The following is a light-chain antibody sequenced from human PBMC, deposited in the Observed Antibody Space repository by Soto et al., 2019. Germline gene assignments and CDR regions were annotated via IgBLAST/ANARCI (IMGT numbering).Light chain of an antibody. CDR2: LGS. CDR3: MQALQTPWT. V-gene: IGKV2-28*01. J-gene: IGKJ1*01. CDR1: QSLLQSNGYNY. Sequence: DLVMTQSPLSLPVTPGEPASISCRSSQSLLQSNGYNYLDWYLQKPGQSPQLLIYLGSSRASGVPDRFSGSGSGTDFTLKISRVEAEDVGVYYCMQALQTPWTFGQGTKVEIK.